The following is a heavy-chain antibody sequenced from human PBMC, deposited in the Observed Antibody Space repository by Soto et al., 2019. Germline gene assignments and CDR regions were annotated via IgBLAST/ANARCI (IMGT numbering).Heavy chain of an antibody. CDR3: EKDLYDSSGYYGRGGMDV. Sequence: SLRLSCAASGFTFSSYGMHWVRQAPGKGLEWVAVISYDGSNKYYADSVKGRFTISRDNSKTTLYLQMNSLRAEDTAVFYCEKDLYDSSGYYGRGGMDVWGQGTTVTVSS. J-gene: IGHJ6*02. D-gene: IGHD3-22*01. V-gene: IGHV3-30*18. CDR2: ISYDGSNK. CDR1: GFTFSSYG.